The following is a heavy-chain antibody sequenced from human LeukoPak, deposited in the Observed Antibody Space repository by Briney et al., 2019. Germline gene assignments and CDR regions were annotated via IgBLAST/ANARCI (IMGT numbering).Heavy chain of an antibody. Sequence: GGSLRLSCAASGFTFSSYGMSWVRQAPGKGLEWVSAISGSSGGTYYADSVKGRFTISRDNSKNTLYLQMNSLRGEDTALYYCAKERGGEFDYWGQGTLVTVSS. CDR3: AKERGGEFDY. D-gene: IGHD2-21*01. V-gene: IGHV3-23*01. J-gene: IGHJ4*02. CDR1: GFTFSSYG. CDR2: ISGSSGGT.